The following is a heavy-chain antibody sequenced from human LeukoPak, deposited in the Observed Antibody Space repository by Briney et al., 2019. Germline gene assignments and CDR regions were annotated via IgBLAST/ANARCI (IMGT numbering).Heavy chain of an antibody. J-gene: IGHJ4*02. CDR2: IYYSGST. CDR1: GGSISSSRYY. V-gene: IGHV4-39*01. CDR3: ASVFYSSGLDGFDY. D-gene: IGHD6-19*01. Sequence: SAPLSLPCTVSGGSISSSRYYWGWIRQPPGKGLECIGTIYYSGSTYYNPSLKSRVTLSVDTSKNQFSLKLSSVTAADTAVYYCASVFYSSGLDGFDYWGQGTLVTVSS.